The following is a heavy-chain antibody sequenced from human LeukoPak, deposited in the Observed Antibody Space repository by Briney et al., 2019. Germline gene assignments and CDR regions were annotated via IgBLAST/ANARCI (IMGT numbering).Heavy chain of an antibody. CDR2: ISGSGGST. Sequence: GGSLRLSCAASGFTFSSYAMSWVRQAPGKGLEWVSAISGSGGSTYYADSVKGRFTISRDNSKNTLYLQMNSLRAEDTAVYYCAKVGVLYYYYYYYMDVWGKGTTVTVSS. D-gene: IGHD2-8*02. J-gene: IGHJ6*03. CDR3: AKVGVLYYYYYYYMDV. CDR1: GFTFSSYA. V-gene: IGHV3-23*01.